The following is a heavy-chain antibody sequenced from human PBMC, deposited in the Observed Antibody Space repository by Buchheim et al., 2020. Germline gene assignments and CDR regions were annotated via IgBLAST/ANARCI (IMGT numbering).Heavy chain of an antibody. CDR3: VRRLPREGYFDY. D-gene: IGHD2-15*01. CDR1: GYSFTNYW. V-gene: IGHV5-51*01. J-gene: IGHJ4*02. Sequence: EVQLVQSGAEVKKPGESLKISCKGSGYSFTNYWIGWVRQMPGKGLEWLGIIYPGDSDTRYRPSFQGQVTLHANQSIRPAYPQWSSLKASDTAMYYCVRRLPREGYFDYWDQGTL. CDR2: IYPGDSDT.